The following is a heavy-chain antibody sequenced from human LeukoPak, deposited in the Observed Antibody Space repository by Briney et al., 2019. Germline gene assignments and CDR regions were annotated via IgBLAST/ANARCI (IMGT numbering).Heavy chain of an antibody. J-gene: IGHJ4*02. CDR1: GFTFSSYW. CDR3: ARAYYYGSGSSLNPFDY. CDR2: IKQDGSEK. D-gene: IGHD3-10*01. Sequence: GGSLRLSCAASGFTFSSYWMSWVRQAPGKGLEWVANIKQDGSEKYYVDSVKGRFTISRDNAKSSLYLQMNSLRAEDTAVYYCARAYYYGSGSSLNPFDYWGQGTLVTVSS. V-gene: IGHV3-7*01.